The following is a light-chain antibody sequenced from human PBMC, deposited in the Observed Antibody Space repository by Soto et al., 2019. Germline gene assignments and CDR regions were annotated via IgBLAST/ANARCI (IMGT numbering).Light chain of an antibody. Sequence: DIQLTQSPSSLSASVGDRVTITCRASQSIRSHLNWYQQKAGKAPKVLIYTAFTLQGGVPSRFSGSGSETVFTLTISSLQPEDFATYFCQQSYLTPLTFGGGTKVEIK. V-gene: IGKV1-39*01. CDR2: TAF. J-gene: IGKJ4*01. CDR1: QSIRSH. CDR3: QQSYLTPLT.